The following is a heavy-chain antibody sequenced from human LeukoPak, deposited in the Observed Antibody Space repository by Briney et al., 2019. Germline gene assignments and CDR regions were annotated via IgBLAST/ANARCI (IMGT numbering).Heavy chain of an antibody. D-gene: IGHD4-23*01. Sequence: PAGSLRLSCAASGFTFSSYAMSWVCQAPGTGLEYIAYISRSSLAINYAESVRGRFIVSRDNARNSLYLQMNGLRADDTAVYHCAGDPSVGSTCYFVDVWGKGTTVTVAS. CDR1: GFTFSSYA. V-gene: IGHV3-48*04. J-gene: IGHJ6*03. CDR3: AGDPSVGSTCYFVDV. CDR2: ISRSSLAI.